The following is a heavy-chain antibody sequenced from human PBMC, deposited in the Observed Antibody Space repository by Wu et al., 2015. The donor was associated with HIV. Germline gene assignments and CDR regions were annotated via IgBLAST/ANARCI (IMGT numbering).Heavy chain of an antibody. Sequence: LVQSGAEVKKPGASVRISCQSVGYDYTAWRIHWLRQTPGQGLEWMGWINPKNGGTNYARGFQGRLTMTRDMSTTTVYVELKRLTSEDTAMYFCARSHKSLQLRYLGNFDYWGQGT. J-gene: IGHJ4*02. CDR1: GYDYTAWR. CDR3: ARSHKSLQLRYLGNFDY. D-gene: IGHD2-15*01. V-gene: IGHV1-2*02. CDR2: INPKNGGT.